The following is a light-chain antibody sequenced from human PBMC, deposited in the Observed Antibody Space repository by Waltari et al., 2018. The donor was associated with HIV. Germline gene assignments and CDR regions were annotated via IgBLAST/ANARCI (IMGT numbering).Light chain of an antibody. CDR2: AAS. J-gene: IGKJ2*01. Sequence: DIQMTQSPSSLSASVGDRVTITCRASQSISNYLNWYQQKPGKAPKLLIYAASSLQSGGPSRVSGNGSVTDFTLTISSLQPEDFATYYCQQSYSTPLATFGQGTKLEIK. CDR3: QQSYSTPLAT. V-gene: IGKV1-39*01. CDR1: QSISNY.